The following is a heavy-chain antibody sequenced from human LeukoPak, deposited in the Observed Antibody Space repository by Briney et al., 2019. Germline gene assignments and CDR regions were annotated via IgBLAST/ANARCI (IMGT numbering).Heavy chain of an antibody. CDR2: ISAYNGNT. CDR1: GYTFTSYG. D-gene: IGHD3-22*01. Sequence: ASVKVSCKASGYTFTSYGISWVRQATGQGLEWMGWISAYNGNTNYAQKLQGRVTMTTDTSTSTAYMELRSLRSDDTAVYYCARGPRDYYDSSGYYWGFDYWGQGTLVTVSS. CDR3: ARGPRDYYDSSGYYWGFDY. V-gene: IGHV1-18*01. J-gene: IGHJ4*02.